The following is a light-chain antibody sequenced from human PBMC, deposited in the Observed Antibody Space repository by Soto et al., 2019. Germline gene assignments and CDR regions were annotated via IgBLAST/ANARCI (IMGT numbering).Light chain of an antibody. J-gene: IGKJ2*01. CDR1: QSVSSY. Sequence: EIVLTQSPATLSLSPGERATLSCRASQSVSSYLACYQQKVSQAPGRLIDDASNRATGIPARFSDSGSGTDFTLTISSLEPDDFAIYYCQQRSNWPYTFGQWTKLEIK. CDR3: QQRSNWPYT. CDR2: DAS. V-gene: IGKV3-11*01.